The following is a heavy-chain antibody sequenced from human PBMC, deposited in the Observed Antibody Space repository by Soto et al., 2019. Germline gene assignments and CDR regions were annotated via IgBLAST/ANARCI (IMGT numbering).Heavy chain of an antibody. CDR1: GFTFSSYA. CDR2: ISSNGGST. V-gene: IGHV3-64*01. Sequence: EVQLVESGGGLVQPGGSLRLSCAASGFTFSSYAMHWVRQAPGKGLEYVSAISSNGGSTYYANSVKGRFTISRDNSKNTLYLPMGSLRADDMAVYYCATTIAAAGGYYFDYWGQGTLVTVSS. D-gene: IGHD6-13*01. CDR3: ATTIAAAGGYYFDY. J-gene: IGHJ4*02.